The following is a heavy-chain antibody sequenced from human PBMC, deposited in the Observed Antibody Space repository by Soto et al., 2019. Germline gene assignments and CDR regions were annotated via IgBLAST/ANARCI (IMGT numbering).Heavy chain of an antibody. D-gene: IGHD2-2*01. CDR2: ISSSSSYI. V-gene: IGHV3-21*01. CDR1: GFTFSSYS. J-gene: IGHJ4*02. CDR3: ASGMVVVPAVYFDY. Sequence: EVQLVESGGGLVKPGGSLRLSCAASGFTFSSYSMNWVRQAPGKGLEWVSSISSSSSYIYYADSVKGRFTISRDNAKNSLYLQMNSLRAEDTAVYYCASGMVVVPAVYFDYWGQGTLVTVSS.